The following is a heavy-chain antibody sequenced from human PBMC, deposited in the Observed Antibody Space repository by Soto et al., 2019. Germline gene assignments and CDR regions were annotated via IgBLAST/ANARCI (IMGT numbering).Heavy chain of an antibody. CDR3: AKGSFGFDY. CDR1: GVTFTSYA. Sequence: GSLRLSCAASGVTFTSYAMTWVRQVPGEGLQWVSSISKSGDSTYYADSVKGRFTTSRDNSKNTLYLQMNSLRAEDTAIYYCAKGSFGFDYWGLGTLVTVSS. CDR2: ISKSGDST. J-gene: IGHJ4*02. D-gene: IGHD3-10*01. V-gene: IGHV3-23*01.